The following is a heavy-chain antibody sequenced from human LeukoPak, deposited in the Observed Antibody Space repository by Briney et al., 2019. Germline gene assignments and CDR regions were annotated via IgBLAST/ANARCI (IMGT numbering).Heavy chain of an antibody. V-gene: IGHV3-30*18. CDR2: ISYDGSNK. CDR3: AKDDGDYPDY. CDR1: GFTLSSYG. J-gene: IGHJ4*02. D-gene: IGHD4-17*01. Sequence: GGPRRLSCTASGFTLSSYGMPWGRRAPGKGLKWVAVISYDGSNKYYADSVKGRFTISRDNSKNTLYLQMNSLRAEDTAVYYCAKDDGDYPDYWGQGTLVTVSS.